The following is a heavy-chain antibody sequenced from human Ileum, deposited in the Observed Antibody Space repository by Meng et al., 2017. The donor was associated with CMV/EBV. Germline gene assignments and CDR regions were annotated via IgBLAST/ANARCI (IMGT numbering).Heavy chain of an antibody. Sequence: GSGYSFTNYWIGWVRQMPGKGLEWMGIIYPGDSDTRYSPSFQGQVTISADKSISTAYLQWSSLKASDTAMYYCAREIYYDSGPIGCWGQGTLVTVSS. CDR2: IYPGDSDT. J-gene: IGHJ4*02. V-gene: IGHV5-51*01. CDR1: GYSFTNYW. CDR3: AREIYYDSGPIGC. D-gene: IGHD3-10*01.